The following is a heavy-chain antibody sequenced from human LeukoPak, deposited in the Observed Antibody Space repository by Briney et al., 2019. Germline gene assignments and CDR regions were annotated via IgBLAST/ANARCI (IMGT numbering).Heavy chain of an antibody. CDR2: INHSGST. V-gene: IGHV4-34*01. CDR1: GESSSGYY. J-gene: IGHJ4*02. D-gene: IGHD1-26*01. Sequence: SETLSLTCAVYGESSSGYYWSWFRQPPGKGLEWIAEINHSGSTDYNPSLKSRASISVDTSKRQFSLKVSSMTAADTAVYYCASSVGATRPFDYWGQGTLVTVSS. CDR3: ASSVGATRPFDY.